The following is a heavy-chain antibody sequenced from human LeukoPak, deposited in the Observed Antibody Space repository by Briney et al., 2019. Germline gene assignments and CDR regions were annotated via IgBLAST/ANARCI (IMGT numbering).Heavy chain of an antibody. D-gene: IGHD2-2*01. CDR3: ARVHQLLSFDY. Sequence: PGRSLRLSCAASGFTFSSYAMHWVRQAPGKGLEWVAVISYDGSNKYYADSVKGRFTISRDNSKNTLYLQMNSLRAEDTAVYYCARVHQLLSFDYWGQGTLVTVSS. CDR1: GFTFSSYA. J-gene: IGHJ4*02. V-gene: IGHV3-30-3*01. CDR2: ISYDGSNK.